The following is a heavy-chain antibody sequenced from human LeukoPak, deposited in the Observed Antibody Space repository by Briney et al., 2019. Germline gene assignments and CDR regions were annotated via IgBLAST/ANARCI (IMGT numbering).Heavy chain of an antibody. D-gene: IGHD5-18*01. CDR1: GFTFSSYW. CDR3: ARDATTQVGYVYMDV. CDR2: IKQDGSEK. V-gene: IGHV3-7*01. J-gene: IGHJ6*03. Sequence: PGGSLRLSCAASGFTFSSYWMSWVRQAPGKGLEWVANIKQDGSEKNYVDSVKGRFTISRDNAKNSLYLQMNSLRAEDTALYYCARDATTQVGYVYMDVWGKGTTVTVSS.